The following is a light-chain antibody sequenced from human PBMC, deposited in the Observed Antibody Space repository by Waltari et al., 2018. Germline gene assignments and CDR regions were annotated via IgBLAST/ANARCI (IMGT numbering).Light chain of an antibody. J-gene: IGKJ5*01. CDR2: FAS. Sequence: EIVMTQSPLSLSVTPGEPASISCNSRQSPLHPNGHKYLDWYLQKPGQSPQLLIYFASNRAPGVPDRFSGSESGTLFTLRISRVEAEDVGVYYCMQALQTPITFGQGTRLDIK. V-gene: IGKV2-28*01. CDR3: MQALQTPIT. CDR1: QSPLHPNGHKY.